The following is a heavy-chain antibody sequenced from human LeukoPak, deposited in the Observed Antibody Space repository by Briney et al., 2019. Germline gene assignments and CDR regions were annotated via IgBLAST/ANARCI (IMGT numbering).Heavy chain of an antibody. CDR3: AKEGGLVLREATINY. CDR1: GFIFSSYA. D-gene: IGHD5-12*01. V-gene: IGHV3-23*01. CDR2: LSGNGVST. J-gene: IGHJ4*02. Sequence: GGSLRLSCGASGFIFSSYAMSWVRQAPGKGLEWVSALSGNGVSTYYADSGKGRFTISRDNSRNTLYLQMNSLRAEDTAIYYCAKEGGLVLREATINYWGQGTLVAVSS.